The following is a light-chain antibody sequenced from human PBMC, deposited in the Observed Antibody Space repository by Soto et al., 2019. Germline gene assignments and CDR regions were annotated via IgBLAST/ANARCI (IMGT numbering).Light chain of an antibody. CDR3: QQYNNCPPIN. J-gene: IGKJ5*01. CDR1: QSVSSSY. CDR2: GAS. V-gene: IGKV3-15*01. Sequence: EIVLRQSPGTLSLSPGERVTLSCRASQSVSSSYLAWYQQKPGQAPRLLIYGASTRATGIPARFSGSGSGTEFTLTISSLQSEDFAVYYCQQYNNCPPINVGQGTRLEIK.